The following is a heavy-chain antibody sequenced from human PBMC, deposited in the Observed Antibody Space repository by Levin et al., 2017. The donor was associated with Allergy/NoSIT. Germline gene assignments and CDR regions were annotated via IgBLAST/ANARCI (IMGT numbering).Heavy chain of an antibody. CDR3: AKKQGGTSGFSFDV. J-gene: IGHJ3*01. D-gene: IGHD6-25*01. CDR1: GFTFGDYA. Sequence: PPGGSLRLSCAASGFTFGDYAMAWVRQAPGKGLEWVSVITGGGGTTYYGDSVKGRFSVSRDNSKNTVYLQLNSLGAEDTAVYFCAKKQGGTSGFSFDVWGQGTMVTVSS. V-gene: IGHV3-23*01. CDR2: ITGGGGTT.